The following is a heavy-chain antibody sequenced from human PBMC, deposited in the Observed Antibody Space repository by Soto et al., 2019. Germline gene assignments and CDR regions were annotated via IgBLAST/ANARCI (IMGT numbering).Heavy chain of an antibody. CDR2: IIPIIGII. CDR3: AGDPDSHYNDSHAYSYP. D-gene: IGHD3-22*01. CDR1: GGTFSTYT. Sequence: QVQLVQSGAEVKKPGSSVKVSCKASGGTFSTYTITWVRQAPGQGLEWMGRIIPIIGIINYAQKFQGRVTITADKLPGKAYMELTRLRSDDTAVYYCAGDPDSHYNDSHAYSYPWGQGTLVTVSS. J-gene: IGHJ5*02. V-gene: IGHV1-69*08.